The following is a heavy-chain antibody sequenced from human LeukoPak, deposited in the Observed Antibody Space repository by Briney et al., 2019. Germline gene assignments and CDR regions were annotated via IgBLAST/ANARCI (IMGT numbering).Heavy chain of an antibody. J-gene: IGHJ4*02. CDR3: AKDLGRLGELSLDY. CDR2: IWCDGSNK. CDR1: GFTFSSYG. D-gene: IGHD3-16*02. Sequence: GRSLRLSCAASGFTFSSYGMHWVLQAPGKGLEWVAVIWCDGSNKYYADSVKGRFTISRDNSKNTLYLQMNSLRAEDTAVYYCAKDLGRLGELSLDYWGQGTLVTVSS. V-gene: IGHV3-33*06.